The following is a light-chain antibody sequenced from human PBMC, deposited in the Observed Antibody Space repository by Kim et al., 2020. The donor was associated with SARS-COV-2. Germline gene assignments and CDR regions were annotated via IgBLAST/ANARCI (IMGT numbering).Light chain of an antibody. J-gene: IGLJ3*02. CDR3: QVWDSSSDHPV. CDR1: NIGSKS. CDR2: YDS. V-gene: IGLV3-21*04. Sequence: ARGKTARITCGGNNIGSKSVTWYQQKPGQAPVLVIYYDSDRPSGIPERFSGSNSGNTATLTISRVEAGDEADYYCQVWDSSSDHPVFGGGTKLTVL.